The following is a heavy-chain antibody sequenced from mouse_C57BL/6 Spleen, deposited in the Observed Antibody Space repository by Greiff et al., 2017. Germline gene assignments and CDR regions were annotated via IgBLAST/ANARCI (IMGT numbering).Heavy chain of an antibody. CDR2: INPNYGTT. V-gene: IGHV1-39*01. D-gene: IGHD1-1*01. CDR1: GYSFTDYN. Sequence: EVQLQESGPELVKPGASVKISCKASGYSFTDYNMNWVKQSNGKSLEWIGVINPNYGTTSYNQKFKGKATLTVDQSSSTAYMQLNSLTSEDSAVYYWARGSSYGWYFDVWGTGTTVTVSS. CDR3: ARGSSYGWYFDV. J-gene: IGHJ1*03.